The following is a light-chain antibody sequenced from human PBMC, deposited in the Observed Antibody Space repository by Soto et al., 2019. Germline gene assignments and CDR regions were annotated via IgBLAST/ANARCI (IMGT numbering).Light chain of an antibody. CDR1: PSISTY. J-gene: IGKJ4*01. V-gene: IGKV1-39*01. CDR2: AAS. Sequence: DIQMTQSPSSLSASVGDRVTITCRASPSISTYLNWYHQKPGKATKLLIYAASSLQSGVPSRFSGSRSGTEFTLTISSLQPEDFANYYCQQLNGYLELTFGGGTKVDIK. CDR3: QQLNGYLELT.